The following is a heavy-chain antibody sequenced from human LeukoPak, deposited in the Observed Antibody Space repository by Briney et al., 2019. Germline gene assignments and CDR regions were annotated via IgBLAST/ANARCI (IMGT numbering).Heavy chain of an antibody. Sequence: SETLSLTCAVSGGSISSYYWSWIRQPPGKGLEWIGYIYYSGSTNYNPSLKSRVTISVDTSKNQFSLKLSSVTAADTAVYYCASSDYYYGMDVWGQGTTVTVSS. D-gene: IGHD1-26*01. V-gene: IGHV4-59*01. CDR1: GGSISSYY. J-gene: IGHJ6*02. CDR2: IYYSGST. CDR3: ASSDYYYGMDV.